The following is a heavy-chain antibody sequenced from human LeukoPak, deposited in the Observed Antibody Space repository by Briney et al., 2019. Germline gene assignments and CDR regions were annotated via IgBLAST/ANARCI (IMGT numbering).Heavy chain of an antibody. CDR2: ISPYNGNP. D-gene: IGHD2-2*01. CDR1: GYTFTIYG. Sequence: GASVKVSCRASGYTFTIYGVSWVRQAPGQGLEWMGWISPYNGNPNYAQKLQGRVTMTTETSTSTAYLELRSLTSDDTAVYYCARVVAAAPVHYGMDVWGQGTTVTVPS. V-gene: IGHV1-18*01. J-gene: IGHJ6*02. CDR3: ARVVAAAPVHYGMDV.